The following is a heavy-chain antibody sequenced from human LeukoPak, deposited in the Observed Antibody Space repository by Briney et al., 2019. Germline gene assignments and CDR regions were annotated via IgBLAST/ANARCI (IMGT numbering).Heavy chain of an antibody. V-gene: IGHV3-23*01. D-gene: IGHD3-10*01. CDR1: GFTFSSYA. CDR2: ISGSGGSK. CDR3: AKDYATYYYGSGSYYNYGMDV. Sequence: PGGSLRLSCAASGFTFSSYAMSWVRQAPGKGLEWVSSISGSGGSKYYADSVKGRFTISRDNSKNTLYLQMNSLRAEDTAVYYCAKDYATYYYGSGSYYNYGMDVWGQGTTVTVSS. J-gene: IGHJ6*02.